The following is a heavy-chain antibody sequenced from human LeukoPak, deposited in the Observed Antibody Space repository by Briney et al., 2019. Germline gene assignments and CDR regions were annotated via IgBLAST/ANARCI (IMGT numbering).Heavy chain of an antibody. J-gene: IGHJ5*02. V-gene: IGHV4-39*07. D-gene: IGHD3-22*01. CDR3: AGSSSGYFNWFDP. CDR2: IYYSGST. Sequence: SESLSLTCTVSGGSISSSSYYWGWIRQPPGKGLEWIGSIYYSGSTYYNPSLKSRVTISVDTSKNQFSLKLSSVTAADTAVYYCAGSSSGYFNWFDPWGQGTLVTVSS. CDR1: GGSISSSSYY.